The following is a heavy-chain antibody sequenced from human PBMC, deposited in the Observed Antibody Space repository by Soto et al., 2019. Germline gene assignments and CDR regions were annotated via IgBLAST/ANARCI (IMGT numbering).Heavy chain of an antibody. J-gene: IGHJ6*02. CDR2: IYHSGST. Sequence: SETLSLTCAVSGGSISSSNWWSWVRQPPGKGREWIGEIYHSGSTNYNPSLKSRVTISVDKSKNQFSLKLSSVTAADTAVYYCARSIFGVVKVYYYYGMDVWGQGTTVT. D-gene: IGHD3-3*01. V-gene: IGHV4-4*02. CDR1: GGSISSSNW. CDR3: ARSIFGVVKVYYYYGMDV.